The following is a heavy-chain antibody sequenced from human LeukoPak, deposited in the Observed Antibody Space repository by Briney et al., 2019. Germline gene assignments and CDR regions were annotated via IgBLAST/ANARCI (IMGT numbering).Heavy chain of an antibody. CDR1: GGSISSYY. CDR2: IYYSGST. D-gene: IGHD6-13*01. CDR3: ARDLRSLGSSWYGWFDP. Sequence: PSETLSLTCTVSGGSISSYYWSWNRQPPGKGLEWNGYIYYSGSTNYNPSLKSRVTISVDTSKNQFSLKLSSVTAADTAVYYCARDLRSLGSSWYGWFDPWGQGTLVTVSS. J-gene: IGHJ5*02. V-gene: IGHV4-59*01.